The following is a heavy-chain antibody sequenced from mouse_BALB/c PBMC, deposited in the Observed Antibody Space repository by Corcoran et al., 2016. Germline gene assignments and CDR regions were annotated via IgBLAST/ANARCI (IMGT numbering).Heavy chain of an antibody. J-gene: IGHJ4*01. CDR1: GYTFTNYG. D-gene: IGHD2-4*01. CDR3: ARSGLRRRVYAMDY. V-gene: IGHV9-1*02. Sequence: QIQLVQSGPELKKPGETVKISCKASGYTFTNYGMNWVKQAPGKGLKWMGWINTYTGEPTYADDFKGRFAFSLETSASTAYLQINNLKNEDMATYFCARSGLRRRVYAMDYWGQGTSVTVSS. CDR2: INTYTGEP.